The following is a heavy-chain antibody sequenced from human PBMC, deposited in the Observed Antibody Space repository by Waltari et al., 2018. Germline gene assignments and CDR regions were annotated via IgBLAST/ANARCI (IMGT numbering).Heavy chain of an antibody. V-gene: IGHV3-74*01. CDR3: ARSLYRYYFDX. J-gene: IGHJ4*02. Sequence: EXXLVEXGGXLVXPGGSLRLSXAASGFTFSGYWMHWVRQAPGKGLGWVSRXNSDGXSTSYADSVKXRFTISRDNAKNTLYLQXNSLRAEDXAVYYXARSLYRYYFDXWGQGTLVTVSS. D-gene: IGHD3-16*02. CDR2: XNSDGXST. CDR1: GFTFSGYW.